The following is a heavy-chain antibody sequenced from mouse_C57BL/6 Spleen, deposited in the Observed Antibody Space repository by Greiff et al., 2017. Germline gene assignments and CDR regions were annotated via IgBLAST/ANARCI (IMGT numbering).Heavy chain of an antibody. Sequence: QVQLQQPGAELVKPGASVKMSCKASGYTFTSYWITWVKQRPGQGLEWIGDIYPGSGSTNYNEKFKSKATLTVDTSSSTAYMQLSSLTSEDCAVYYCAREGTGDYAMDDWGQGTSVTVSS. J-gene: IGHJ4*01. D-gene: IGHD3-3*01. V-gene: IGHV1-55*01. CDR1: GYTFTSYW. CDR3: AREGTGDYAMDD. CDR2: IYPGSGST.